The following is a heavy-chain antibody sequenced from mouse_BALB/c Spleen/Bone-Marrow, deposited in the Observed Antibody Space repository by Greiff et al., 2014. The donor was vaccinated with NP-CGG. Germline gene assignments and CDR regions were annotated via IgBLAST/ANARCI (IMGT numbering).Heavy chain of an antibody. V-gene: IGHV1-28*01. CDR3: ARRVITTGPGFAY. J-gene: IGHJ3*01. Sequence: EVQRVESGPELMKPGASVKISCKASGYSFTSYYIHWVKQNHGKSLEWIGYIDPFNGVTTYNQKFKGKATLTADKSSSTAYMHLSSLTSEDSAVYYCARRVITTGPGFAYWGQGTLVTVSA. CDR1: GYSFTSYY. CDR2: IDPFNGVT. D-gene: IGHD2-4*01.